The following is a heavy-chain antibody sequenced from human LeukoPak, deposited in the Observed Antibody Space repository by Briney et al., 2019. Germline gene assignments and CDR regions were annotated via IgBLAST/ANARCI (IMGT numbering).Heavy chain of an antibody. CDR3: ARDSGSYGVNAFDI. J-gene: IGHJ3*02. Sequence: GGSLRLSCAASGFAFSTCSMNWVRQAPGKGLEGVSSISGNSKYIFYADSVKGRFTISRDKATNSLDLHTNSLRAEDTAVYYCARDSGSYGVNAFDIWGQGPMVPVSS. CDR1: GFAFSTCS. D-gene: IGHD1-26*01. V-gene: IGHV3-21*01. CDR2: ISGNSKYI.